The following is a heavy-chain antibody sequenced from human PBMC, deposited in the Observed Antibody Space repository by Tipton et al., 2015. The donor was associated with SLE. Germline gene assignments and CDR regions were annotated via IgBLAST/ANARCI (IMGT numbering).Heavy chain of an antibody. CDR2: INAGNGNT. D-gene: IGHD3-9*01. J-gene: IGHJ4*02. V-gene: IGHV1-3*01. CDR3: AIVAVGYDILTGYYRRFDY. Sequence: QSGPEVKKPGASVKVSCKASGYTFTSYAMHWVRQDPGQRLEWMGWINAGNGNTKYSQKFQGRVTITRDTSASTAYVELSSLRSEDTAVYYCAIVAVGYDILTGYYRRFDYWGQGTLVTVSS. CDR1: GYTFTSYA.